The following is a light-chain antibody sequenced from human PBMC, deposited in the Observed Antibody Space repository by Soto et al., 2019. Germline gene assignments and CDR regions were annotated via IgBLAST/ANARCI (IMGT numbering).Light chain of an antibody. CDR1: QSVSSSY. V-gene: IGKV3-20*01. J-gene: IGKJ4*01. CDR2: GAS. CDR3: QQYGSSPPGLT. Sequence: ESVLTQSPGTLTLSPGERATLSCRASQSVSSSYLAWYQQKPGQAPRLLIHGASSRATGTPDRFSGSGSGTDFTLTISRLEPEDFAVYYCQQYGSSPPGLTFGGGTKVEIK.